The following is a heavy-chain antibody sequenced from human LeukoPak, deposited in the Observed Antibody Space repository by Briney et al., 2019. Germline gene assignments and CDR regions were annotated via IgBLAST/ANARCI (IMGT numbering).Heavy chain of an antibody. CDR3: ARVLGIQLWPPHSYYYYYGMDV. CDR1: GGTFSSHA. J-gene: IGHJ6*02. V-gene: IGHV1-69*01. Sequence: GASVKVSCKASGGTFSSHAISWVRQAPGQGLEWMGGIIPIFGTANYAQKFQGRVTITADESTSTAYMELSSLRSEDTAVYYCARVLGIQLWPPHSYYYYYGMDVWGQGTTVTVSS. D-gene: IGHD5-18*01. CDR2: IIPIFGTA.